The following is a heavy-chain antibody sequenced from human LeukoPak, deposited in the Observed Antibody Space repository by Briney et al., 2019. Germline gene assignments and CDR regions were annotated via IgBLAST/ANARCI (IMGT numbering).Heavy chain of an antibody. CDR1: GFTSSSYS. V-gene: IGHV3-21*01. J-gene: IGHJ6*03. Sequence: GGSLRLSCAASGFTSSSYSMNWVRQAPGKGLEWVSSISSSSSYIYYADSVKGRSTISRDNAKNSLYLQMNSLRAEDTAVYYCARAGTSIAAAGTFYYYYMDVWGKGTTVTVSS. D-gene: IGHD6-13*01. CDR2: ISSSSSYI. CDR3: ARAGTSIAAAGTFYYYYMDV.